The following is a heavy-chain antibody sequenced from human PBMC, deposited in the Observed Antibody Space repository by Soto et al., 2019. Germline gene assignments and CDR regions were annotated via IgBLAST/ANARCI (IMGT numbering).Heavy chain of an antibody. J-gene: IGHJ4*02. CDR3: VSDRGYGHASVPYS. CDR2: ISYDGSLQ. CDR1: GFAFSSYG. Sequence: QAQLVESGGGVVQPGRSLRLSCAASGFAFSSYGMHWVRQAPGTGLGWVAVISYDGSLQHYADSVKGRFTLSGDNAKNMVLLQMSSLRAEDTAVYYCVSDRGYGHASVPYSWGQGTLVSVSS. V-gene: IGHV3-30*03. D-gene: IGHD5-18*01.